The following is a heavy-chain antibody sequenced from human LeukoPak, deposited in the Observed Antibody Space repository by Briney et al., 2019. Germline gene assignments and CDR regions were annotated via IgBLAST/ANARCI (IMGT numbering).Heavy chain of an antibody. CDR1: GFTFSSYV. J-gene: IGHJ4*02. Sequence: GGSLRLSCAASGFTFSSYVMSWVRQAPGKGLEWVSAISGSGRSTYYADSVKGRFTISRDNSKNTLYLQMNSLRAEDTAVYYCAPGTSGYYYYFDSWGQGTLVTVSS. CDR3: APGTSGYYYYFDS. CDR2: ISGSGRST. D-gene: IGHD3-22*01. V-gene: IGHV3-23*01.